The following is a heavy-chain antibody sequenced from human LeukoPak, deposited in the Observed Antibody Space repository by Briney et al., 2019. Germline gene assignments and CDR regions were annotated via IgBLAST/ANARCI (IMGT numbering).Heavy chain of an antibody. Sequence: GGSLSLSCAASGFTFSTYGMHWVRQAPGKGLEWVAVIWYDGSNKYYADSVKGRFTISRDNSKNTLYLQMNSLRAEDTAVYYCASLRRDGSLDYWGQGTLVTVSS. D-gene: IGHD5-24*01. CDR2: IWYDGSNK. J-gene: IGHJ4*02. CDR1: GFTFSTYG. CDR3: ASLRRDGSLDY. V-gene: IGHV3-33*01.